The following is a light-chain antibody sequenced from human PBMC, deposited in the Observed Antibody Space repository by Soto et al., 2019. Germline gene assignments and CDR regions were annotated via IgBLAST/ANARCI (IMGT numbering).Light chain of an antibody. CDR3: QQRSQWPLT. Sequence: EIVLTQSPATLSLSPGESATLSCGASQSVYRYLAWYQHKHGQAPRLLIYDASRRATGIPARFSCSGSGTDFTLTISILEPEDFAVYYCQQRSQWPLTFGGGTKVEI. J-gene: IGKJ4*01. CDR1: QSVYRY. V-gene: IGKV3-11*01. CDR2: DAS.